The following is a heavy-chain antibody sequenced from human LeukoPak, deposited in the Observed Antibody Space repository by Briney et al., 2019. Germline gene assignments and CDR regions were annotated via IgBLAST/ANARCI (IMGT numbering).Heavy chain of an antibody. CDR1: GFTLDDYA. CDR2: TRSTAYDGAT. CDR3: TRDESGGYGPGVFDI. J-gene: IGHJ3*02. Sequence: GGSLRLSCKASGFTLDDYAMKWLRQAPGRGLEWLGLTRSTAYDGATEYAASVKGRFTISRDDSNNIAYLQMNSLKTENTAVYYCTRDESGGYGPGVFDIWGQGTMVTVSS. V-gene: IGHV3-49*03. D-gene: IGHD5-12*01.